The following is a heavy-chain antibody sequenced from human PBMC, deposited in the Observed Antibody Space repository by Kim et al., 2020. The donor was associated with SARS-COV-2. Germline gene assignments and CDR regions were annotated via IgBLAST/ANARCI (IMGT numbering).Heavy chain of an antibody. CDR1: GFTFSSYS. Sequence: GGSLRLSCAASGFTFSSYSMNWVRQAPGKGLEWVSSISSSSSYIYYADSVKGRFTISRDNAKNSLYLQMNSLRAEDTAVYYCAREFYDILTGYYYFDYWGQGTLVTVSP. CDR2: ISSSSSYI. V-gene: IGHV3-21*01. J-gene: IGHJ4*02. CDR3: AREFYDILTGYYYFDY. D-gene: IGHD3-9*01.